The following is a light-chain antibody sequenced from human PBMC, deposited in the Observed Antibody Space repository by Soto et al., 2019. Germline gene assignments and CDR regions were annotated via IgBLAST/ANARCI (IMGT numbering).Light chain of an antibody. CDR3: LQDYAFPWS. CDR1: QHIRND. J-gene: IGKJ1*01. Sequence: AIRMTQSPSSLSASVGDRVTITCRASQHIRNDLGWYQQKPGRAPKLLIYSSSTLQSGVPSTFNGSGSGTDFTLSISSLQPEDFATDYCLQDYAFPWSFGQGTNVEVK. V-gene: IGKV1-6*01. CDR2: SSS.